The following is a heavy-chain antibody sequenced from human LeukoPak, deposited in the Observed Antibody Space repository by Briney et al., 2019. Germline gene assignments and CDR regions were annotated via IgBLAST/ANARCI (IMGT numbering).Heavy chain of an antibody. V-gene: IGHV4-39*01. CDR3: ASQGVRPLALDI. CDR2: IYYSGST. D-gene: IGHD3-10*01. CDR1: GGSISSSSYY. Sequence: PSETLSLTCTVSGGSISSSSYYWGWIRQPPGKGLEWIGSIYYSGSTYYNPSLKSRVTISVDTSKNQFSLKLSSVTAADTAVYYCASQGVRPLALDIRGQGTMVTVSS. J-gene: IGHJ3*02.